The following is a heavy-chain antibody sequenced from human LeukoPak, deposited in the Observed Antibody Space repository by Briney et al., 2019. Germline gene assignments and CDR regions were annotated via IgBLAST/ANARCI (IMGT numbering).Heavy chain of an antibody. J-gene: IGHJ4*02. CDR2: INPNSGGT. V-gene: IGHV1-2*02. CDR3: ARDRGYSSGWYRN. Sequence: ASVKVSCKASGGTFSSYAISWVRQAPGRGLEWMGWINPNSGGTNYAQKFQGRVTMTRDTSISTAYMELSRLRSDDTAVYYCARDRGYSSGWYRNWGQGTLVTVSS. D-gene: IGHD6-19*01. CDR1: GGTFSSYA.